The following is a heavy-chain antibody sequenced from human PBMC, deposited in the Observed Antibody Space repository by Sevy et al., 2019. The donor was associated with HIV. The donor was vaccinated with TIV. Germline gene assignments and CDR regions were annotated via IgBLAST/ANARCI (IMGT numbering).Heavy chain of an antibody. CDR2: IYYSAST. CDR1: GGSISNFY. Sequence: SETLSLTCTVSGGSISNFYWSWIRQPPGKGLEWIGNIYYSASTNYNPSLKSRVPISVATSKNQLSLRLNSVTAADTSVYYCASEPPYYDILSGYSYGMDVWGQGTTVTVSS. CDR3: ASEPPYYDILSGYSYGMDV. V-gene: IGHV4-59*01. J-gene: IGHJ6*02. D-gene: IGHD3-9*01.